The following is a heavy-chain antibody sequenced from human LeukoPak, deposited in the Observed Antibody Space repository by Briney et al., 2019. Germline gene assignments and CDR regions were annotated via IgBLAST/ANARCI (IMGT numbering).Heavy chain of an antibody. V-gene: IGHV3-30-3*01. J-gene: IGHJ4*02. D-gene: IGHD2-21*02. Sequence: GGSLRLSCAASGLTFSSYAMHWVRQAPGKGLEWVAVISYDGSNKYYADSVKGRFTISRDNSKNTLYLQMDSLSAEDTAVYYCEKDLGGSGDYRPYWGQGSVVTVSS. CDR1: GLTFSSYA. CDR2: ISYDGSNK. CDR3: EKDLGGSGDYRPY.